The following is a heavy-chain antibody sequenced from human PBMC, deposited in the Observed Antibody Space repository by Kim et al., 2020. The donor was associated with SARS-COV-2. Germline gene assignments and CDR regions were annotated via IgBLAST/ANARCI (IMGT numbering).Heavy chain of an antibody. Sequence: SETLSLTCTVSGGSISSYYWSWIRQPPGKGLEWIGYIYYSGSTNYNPSLKSRVTISVDTSKNQFSLKLSSVTAADTAVYYCARDRGIVVVPAGDYYYYGMDVWGQGTTVTVSS. CDR1: GGSISSYY. CDR2: IYYSGST. J-gene: IGHJ6*02. CDR3: ARDRGIVVVPAGDYYYYGMDV. D-gene: IGHD2-2*01. V-gene: IGHV4-59*13.